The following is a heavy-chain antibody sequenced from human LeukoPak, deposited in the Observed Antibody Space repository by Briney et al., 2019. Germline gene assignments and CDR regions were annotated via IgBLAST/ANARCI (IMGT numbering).Heavy chain of an antibody. V-gene: IGHV3-30*04. Sequence: GGSLTLSCPASGFTFSSYAMHWVRPAPGRGLAWVAVISYDGSKKYYADSVKDRFTISRDNSKKTLYLQMNSLRAEYTAVYYCAKISRYCSSTSCSHYYYYYGMDVWGQGTTVTVSS. CDR2: ISYDGSKK. J-gene: IGHJ6*02. CDR3: AKISRYCSSTSCSHYYYYYGMDV. D-gene: IGHD2-2*01. CDR1: GFTFSSYA.